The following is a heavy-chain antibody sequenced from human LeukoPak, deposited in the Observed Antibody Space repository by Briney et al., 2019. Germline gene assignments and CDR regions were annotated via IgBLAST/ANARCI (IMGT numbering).Heavy chain of an antibody. Sequence: GGSLRLSCAASGFTFSSYGMHWVRQAPGKGLEWVAVIWYDGSNKYYADSVKGRFTISRDNSKNALYLQMNSLRAEDTAVYYCAREGSGYYSDYGLDVWGQGTTVTVSS. CDR1: GFTFSSYG. J-gene: IGHJ6*02. V-gene: IGHV3-33*01. D-gene: IGHD3-22*01. CDR2: IWYDGSNK. CDR3: AREGSGYYSDYGLDV.